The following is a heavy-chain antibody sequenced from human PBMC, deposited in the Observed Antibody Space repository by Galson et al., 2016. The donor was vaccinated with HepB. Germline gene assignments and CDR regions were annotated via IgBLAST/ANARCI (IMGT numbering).Heavy chain of an antibody. CDR1: GFSFAGYA. J-gene: IGHJ4*02. CDR2: IDERNDNR. V-gene: IGHV3-23*01. CDR3: AREGFSRRKNSYDSTASQL. D-gene: IGHD3-22*01. Sequence: SLRLSCVASGFSFAGYAMHWVRQAPGKGLEWVSTIDERNDNRWSAVSVEDRFSISRDNSMNTLYLQMNSLRAEDTAVYYCAREGFSRRKNSYDSTASQLRGQGTLVTVSS.